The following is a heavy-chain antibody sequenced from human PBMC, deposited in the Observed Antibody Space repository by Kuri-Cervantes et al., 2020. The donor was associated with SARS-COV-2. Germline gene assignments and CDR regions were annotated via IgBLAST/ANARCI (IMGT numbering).Heavy chain of an antibody. CDR1: GESFSGYY. V-gene: IGHV4-34*01. D-gene: IGHD3-16*02. CDR3: ARGPGLYSRKAYGMDV. Sequence: ESLKISCAVYGESFSGYYWSWIRQPPGKGLEWIGEINHSGSTNYNPSLKSRVTISVDTSKNQFSLKLSSVTAADTAVYYCARGPGLYSRKAYGMDVWGQGTTVTVSS. J-gene: IGHJ6*02. CDR2: INHSGST.